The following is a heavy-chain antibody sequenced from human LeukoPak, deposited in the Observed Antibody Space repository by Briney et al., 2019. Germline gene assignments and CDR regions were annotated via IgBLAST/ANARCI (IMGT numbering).Heavy chain of an antibody. V-gene: IGHV4-59*08. J-gene: IGHJ5*02. D-gene: IGHD4-17*01. CDR1: GGSISSYS. CDR3: ARGMTTGPDP. CDR2: IYYSGST. Sequence: SETLSLTCTVSGGSISSYSWSWIRQPPEKGLEWIGYIYYSGSTNYNPSLKSRLTISVDTSKNQFSLNLSSVTAADTAVYYCARGMTTGPDPWGQGTLVTVSS.